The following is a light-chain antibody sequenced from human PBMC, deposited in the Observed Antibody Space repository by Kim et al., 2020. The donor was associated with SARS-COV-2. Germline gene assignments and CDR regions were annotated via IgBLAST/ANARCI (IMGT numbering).Light chain of an antibody. CDR2: DAS. CDR1: QHVGTY. J-gene: IGKJ5*01. CDR3: QQRNTWPPIT. V-gene: IGKV3-11*01. Sequence: SLGERAILSCRASQHVGTYLHWYQQKPGQAPRLLISDASTSATGIPVKFSGSGSGTDFTLPISSLEPEDFAVYYCQQRNTWPPITFGQGTRLEIK.